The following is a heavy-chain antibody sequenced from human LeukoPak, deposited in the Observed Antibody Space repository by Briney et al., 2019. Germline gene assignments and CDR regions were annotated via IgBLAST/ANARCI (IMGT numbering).Heavy chain of an antibody. Sequence: PGGSLRLSCAASGFTVNSYAMTWVRQAPGKGLEWVSGISGSGGSTHYADSVKGRLTISRDNSKNTLYLQMNSLRVEDTAVYYCAKAGSGSYYRRDSWFDPWGQGTLVTVSS. V-gene: IGHV3-23*01. CDR1: GFTVNSYA. J-gene: IGHJ5*02. CDR3: AKAGSGSYYRRDSWFDP. D-gene: IGHD3-10*01. CDR2: ISGSGGST.